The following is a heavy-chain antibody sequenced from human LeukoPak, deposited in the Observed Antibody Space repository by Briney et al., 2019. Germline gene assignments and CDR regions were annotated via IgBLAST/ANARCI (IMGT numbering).Heavy chain of an antibody. V-gene: IGHV4-59*01. Sequence: PSETLSLTCTVSGGSISSYYWSWIRQPPGKGLEWIGYIYYSGSTNYNPSLKSRVTISVDTSKNQFSLKLSSVTAADTAVYYCARAVGYGQRGDAFDIWGQGTMVTVSS. D-gene: IGHD5-18*01. CDR1: GGSISSYY. CDR2: IYYSGST. J-gene: IGHJ3*02. CDR3: ARAVGYGQRGDAFDI.